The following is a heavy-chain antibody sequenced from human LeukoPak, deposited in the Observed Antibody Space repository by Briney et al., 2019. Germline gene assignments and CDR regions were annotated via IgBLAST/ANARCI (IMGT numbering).Heavy chain of an antibody. CDR3: AKAPRTYCSGGRCYSLVFDY. Sequence: GSLRLSCAASGFTFSSYAMSWVRQAPGKWLEWVSAISGSGGSTYYADSVKGRFTISRDNSKNTLYLQMNSLRAEDTAVYYCAKAPRTYCSGGRCYSLVFDYWGQGTLVTVSS. CDR1: GFTFSSYA. D-gene: IGHD2-15*01. V-gene: IGHV3-23*01. CDR2: ISGSGGST. J-gene: IGHJ4*02.